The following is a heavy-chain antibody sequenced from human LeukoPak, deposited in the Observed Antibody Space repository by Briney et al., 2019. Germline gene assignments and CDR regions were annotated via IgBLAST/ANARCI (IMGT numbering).Heavy chain of an antibody. CDR1: GGTFSSYA. CDR3: ARDHPSIAARYFDY. CDR2: IIPIFGTA. D-gene: IGHD6-6*01. Sequence: GASVKVSCKASGGTFSSYAISWVRQAPGQGLEWMGGIIPIFGTANYAQKFQGRVTITADESTSTAYMELSSLRSEDTAVYYCARDHPSIAARYFDYWGQGTLVTVFS. V-gene: IGHV1-69*13. J-gene: IGHJ4*02.